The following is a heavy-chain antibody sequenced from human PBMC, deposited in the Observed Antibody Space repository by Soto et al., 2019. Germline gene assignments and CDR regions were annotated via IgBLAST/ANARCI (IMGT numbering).Heavy chain of an antibody. CDR1: GGSISSYY. V-gene: IGHV4-59*01. D-gene: IGHD3-3*01. CDR2: IYYSGST. Sequence: SETLSLTCTVSGGSISSYYWSWIRQPPGKGLEWIGYIYYSGSTNYNPSLKSRVTISVDTSKNQFSLKLSSVTAADTAVYYCARDRAEFWSGYYSYYYGMDVWGQGTTVTVSS. J-gene: IGHJ6*02. CDR3: ARDRAEFWSGYYSYYYGMDV.